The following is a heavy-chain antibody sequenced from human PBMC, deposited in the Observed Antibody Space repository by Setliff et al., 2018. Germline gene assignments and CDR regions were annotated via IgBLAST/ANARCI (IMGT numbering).Heavy chain of an antibody. CDR3: ARRPIALAGYRKGAFDI. CDR1: GYTFTNYG. CDR2: VSTYNGDT. V-gene: IGHV1-18*01. Sequence: ASVKVSCKASGYTFTNYGINWVRQAPGQGLEWMGWVSTYNGDTKYAQNFRGRVTMTTDMSTSTVYMELRTLRSDDTAVYFCARRPIALAGYRKGAFDIWGQGTMVTVSS. J-gene: IGHJ3*02. D-gene: IGHD6-19*01.